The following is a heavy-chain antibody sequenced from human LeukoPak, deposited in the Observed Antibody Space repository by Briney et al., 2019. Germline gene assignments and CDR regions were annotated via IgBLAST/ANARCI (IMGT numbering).Heavy chain of an antibody. CDR2: IYYSGNT. J-gene: IGHJ2*01. D-gene: IGHD3-10*01. V-gene: IGHV4-39*02. CDR3: ARGRVWFGFFDL. Sequence: SETLSLTCTVSGSSISNYYWGWIRQAPGKGLEWIGSIYYSGNTYYDPSLKSRLTISVDTSENRFSLRLSSVTAADTAVYYCARGRVWFGFFDLWGRGTLLTVSA. CDR1: GSSISNYY.